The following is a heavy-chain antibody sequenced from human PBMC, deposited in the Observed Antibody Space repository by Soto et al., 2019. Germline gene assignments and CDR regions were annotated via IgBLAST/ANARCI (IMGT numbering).Heavy chain of an antibody. CDR1: GYTFTSYD. V-gene: IGHV1-8*01. CDR2: MNPNSGNT. CDR3: AGGTNHNSSSWYTRYYCYYYGMDV. J-gene: IGHJ6*01. Sequence: ASVKVSCKASGYTFTSYDINWVRQATGQGLEWMGWMNPNSGNTGYAQKFQGRVTMARNTSISTAYMELSTLRSEDTAVYYCAGGTNHNSSSWYTRYYCYYYGMDVWGQGTTVTVSS. D-gene: IGHD6-13*01.